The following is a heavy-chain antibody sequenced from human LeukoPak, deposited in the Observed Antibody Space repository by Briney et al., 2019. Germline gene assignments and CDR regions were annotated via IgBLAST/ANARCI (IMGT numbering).Heavy chain of an antibody. V-gene: IGHV4-34*01. CDR2: INRGGST. CDR3: AQWERDAFHI. Sequence: SETLSLTCAVSGGSFSDYYWTWIRQPPGKGLEWIGEINRGGSTSYNPSLKSRVTISVDTSKIQFSLNVNSVTAADTAVHYCAQWERDAFHIWGQGTMVTVSS. CDR1: GGSFSDYY. D-gene: IGHD1-26*01. J-gene: IGHJ3*02.